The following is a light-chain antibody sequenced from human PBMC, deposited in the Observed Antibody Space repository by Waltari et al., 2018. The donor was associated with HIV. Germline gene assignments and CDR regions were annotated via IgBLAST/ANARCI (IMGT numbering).Light chain of an antibody. V-gene: IGLV3-21*04. CDR3: QVWDSDSDHVV. CDR2: YDR. J-gene: IGLJ2*01. Sequence: SYVLTQPPSVSVAPGKTATITCGGNNIGNKNVNWYQQKPGQAPVVVIFYDRDRPSGFPGRFSGSSSANMSTLTISRVEAGDEADYYCQVWDSDSDHVVFGVGTKLTVL. CDR1: NIGNKN.